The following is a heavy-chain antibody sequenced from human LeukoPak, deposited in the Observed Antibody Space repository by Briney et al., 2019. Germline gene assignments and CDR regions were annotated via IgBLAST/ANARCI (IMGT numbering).Heavy chain of an antibody. Sequence: GGSLRLSCAASGFTFSSYTMHWVRQFPGERPEWVSSISGDTTYIYYADSLKGRFTISRDNTNTSLFLQMNSLRAEDTATYFCARRGTDASFSFFDVWGQGTMVTVSS. CDR3: ARRGTDASFSFFDV. D-gene: IGHD1-1*01. V-gene: IGHV3-21*01. CDR2: ISGDTTYI. J-gene: IGHJ3*01. CDR1: GFTFSSYT.